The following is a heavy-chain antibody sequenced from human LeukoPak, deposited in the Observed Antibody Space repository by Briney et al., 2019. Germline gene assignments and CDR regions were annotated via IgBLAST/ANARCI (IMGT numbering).Heavy chain of an antibody. Sequence: SETLSLTCTVSGGSTSNSNYYWGWIRQPPGKGLEWIGNIYHSGNTYYNPSLKSRVTISVDTSKNQFSLNLRSVTAADTAVYYCARHAFYYYYYMDVWGKGTTVTVSS. CDR3: ARHAFYYYYYMDV. J-gene: IGHJ6*03. CDR2: IYHSGNT. V-gene: IGHV4-39*07. CDR1: GGSTSNSNYY. D-gene: IGHD3-16*01.